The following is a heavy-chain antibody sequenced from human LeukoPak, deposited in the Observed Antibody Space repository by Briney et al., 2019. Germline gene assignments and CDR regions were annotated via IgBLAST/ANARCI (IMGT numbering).Heavy chain of an antibody. J-gene: IGHJ4*02. D-gene: IGHD6-19*01. Sequence: PSETLSLTCTVSGGSISSYYWSWIRQPPGKGLEWIGYIYYSGSTNYNPSLKSRVTISVDTSKNQFSLKLSSVTAADTAVYYCAKRYSGQQWPESYFDYWGQGTLVTVSS. CDR3: AKRYSGQQWPESYFDY. CDR2: IYYSGST. CDR1: GGSISSYY. V-gene: IGHV4-59*08.